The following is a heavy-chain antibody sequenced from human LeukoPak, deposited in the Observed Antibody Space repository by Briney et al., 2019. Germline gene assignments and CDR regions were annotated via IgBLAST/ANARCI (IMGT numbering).Heavy chain of an antibody. V-gene: IGHV4-34*01. Sequence: SETLSLTCAVYGGSFSGYYWSWIRQPPGKGLEWIGEINHSGSTNYNPSLKSRVTISVDTSKNQFSLKLSSVTAADTAVYYCARGYCSGGSCPQRQSRPPYYYYGMDVWGQGTTVTVSS. J-gene: IGHJ6*02. CDR3: ARGYCSGGSCPQRQSRPPYYYYGMDV. CDR2: INHSGST. D-gene: IGHD2-15*01. CDR1: GGSFSGYY.